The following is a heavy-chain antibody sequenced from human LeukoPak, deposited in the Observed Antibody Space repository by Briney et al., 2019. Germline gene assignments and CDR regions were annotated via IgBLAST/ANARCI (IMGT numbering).Heavy chain of an antibody. J-gene: IGHJ4*02. CDR3: ARGSYCSGGSCYSERVDS. V-gene: IGHV3-48*02. CDR1: GFTFSPYS. Sequence: RPGGSLRLSCAASGFTFSPYSMNWVRQAPGKGLEWVPYISSSTSTIYYADSVKGRFTISRDNAKNSLYLQMNSLRDEDTAVYYCARGSYCSGGSCYSERVDSWGQGTLVTVSS. D-gene: IGHD2-15*01. CDR2: ISSSTSTI.